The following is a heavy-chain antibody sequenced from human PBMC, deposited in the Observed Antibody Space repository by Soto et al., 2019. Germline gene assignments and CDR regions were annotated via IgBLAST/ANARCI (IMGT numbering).Heavy chain of an antibody. CDR3: ARDQDVLMVYATKFDY. CDR2: ISAYNGNT. J-gene: IGHJ4*02. V-gene: IGHV1-18*01. D-gene: IGHD2-8*01. Sequence: QVPLVQSGAEVKKPGASVKVSCKASGYTFTSYGISWVRQAPGQGLEWMGWISAYNGNTNYAQKLQGRVTMTTDTSTSTAYMELRSLRSDDTAVYYCARDQDVLMVYATKFDYWGQGTLVTVSS. CDR1: GYTFTSYG.